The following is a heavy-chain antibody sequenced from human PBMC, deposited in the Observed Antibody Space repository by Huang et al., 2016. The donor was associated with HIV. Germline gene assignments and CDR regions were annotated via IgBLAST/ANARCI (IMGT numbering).Heavy chain of an antibody. V-gene: IGHV3-30*02. CDR3: AKGGAGYHNGPEY. D-gene: IGHD2-8*01. CDR2: IRFDGNKK. J-gene: IGHJ4*02. CDR1: GFTFSTFG. Sequence: QVRLVESGGGVVQPGGSLTISCEASGFTFSTFGMHWVRQAPGKGLEGVAHIRFDGNKKVYEEALKGRFTIFRENSKNTVYLEMNSLTGEDTAMYFCAKGGAGYHNGPEYWGQGTQVIVS.